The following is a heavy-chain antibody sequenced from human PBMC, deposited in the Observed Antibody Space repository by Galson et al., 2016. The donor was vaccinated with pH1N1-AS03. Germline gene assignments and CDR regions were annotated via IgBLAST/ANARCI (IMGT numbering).Heavy chain of an antibody. CDR3: ARGDYYDSSGLQH. CDR1: GFTVSSNY. J-gene: IGHJ1*01. CDR2: IYRGGST. Sequence: SLRLSCAVSGFTVSSNYMTWVRQAPGKGLEWVSIIYRGGSTYYRDSVKGRFTISRDNSENTLYLQMNSLRADDTAVYYCARGDYYDSSGLQHWGQGTLVTVSS. D-gene: IGHD3-22*01. V-gene: IGHV3-66*01.